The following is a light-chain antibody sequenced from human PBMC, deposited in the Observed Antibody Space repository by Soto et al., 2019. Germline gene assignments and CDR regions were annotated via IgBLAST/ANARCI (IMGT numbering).Light chain of an antibody. Sequence: VLTQYPGTLSLSPGKRATLSGRASQSGSSRYLAWYQQKHGQAPRLFMYGATSRAIGIPARFSGSVSGTDGTITISSLKKEDGTVYYCQQYGSSTTTFGQGTKVDIK. CDR3: QQYGSSTTT. J-gene: IGKJ1*01. CDR1: QSGSSRY. CDR2: GAT. V-gene: IGKV3-20*01.